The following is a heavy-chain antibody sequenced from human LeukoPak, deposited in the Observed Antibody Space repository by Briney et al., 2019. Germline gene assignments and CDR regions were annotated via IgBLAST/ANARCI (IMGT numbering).Heavy chain of an antibody. J-gene: IGHJ6*02. V-gene: IGHV3-48*04. CDR1: GFTFSSYS. CDR3: ARDAGWGFGQLGQYYYYGMDV. CDR2: ISSSSSTI. Sequence: GGSLRLSCAASGFTFSSYSMNWVRQAPGKGLEWVSYISSSSSTIYYADSVKGRFTISRDNAKNSLYLQMNSLRAEDTAVYYCARDAGWGFGQLGQYYYYGMDVWGQGTTVTVSS. D-gene: IGHD6-13*01.